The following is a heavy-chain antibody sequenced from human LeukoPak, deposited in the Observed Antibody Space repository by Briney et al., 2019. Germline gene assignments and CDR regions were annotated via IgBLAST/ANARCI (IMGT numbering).Heavy chain of an antibody. Sequence: PGGSLRLSCAASGFTFSNYAMSWVRQAPGKGLEWVSTISSSGGTYYADSVKGRFTISRDNPKNTLYLQMNSLRAEDTAVYYCAEPPSDYWGQGTLVTVSS. CDR2: ISSSGGT. CDR1: GFTFSNYA. J-gene: IGHJ4*02. V-gene: IGHV3-23*01. CDR3: AEPPSDY.